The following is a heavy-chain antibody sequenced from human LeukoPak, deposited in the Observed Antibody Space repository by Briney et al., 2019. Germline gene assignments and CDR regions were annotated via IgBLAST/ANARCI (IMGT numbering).Heavy chain of an antibody. CDR1: GYTFTSYY. D-gene: IGHD3-3*01. Sequence: ASVKVSCKASGYTFTSYYIHLVRQAPGQGFEWMAIINPSDGSTTNSQKFQGRVTMTRDTSTSTVYMELSRLRFDDTVVYYCARGPRITIFGVVMANDAFDIWGQGTMVTVSS. V-gene: IGHV1-46*01. CDR3: ARGPRITIFGVVMANDAFDI. CDR2: INPSDGST. J-gene: IGHJ3*02.